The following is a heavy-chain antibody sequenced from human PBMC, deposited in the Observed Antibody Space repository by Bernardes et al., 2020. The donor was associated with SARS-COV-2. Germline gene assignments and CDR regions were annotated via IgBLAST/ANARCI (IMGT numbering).Heavy chain of an antibody. V-gene: IGHV4-34*01. CDR3: ASFGMTTVTGGFDY. D-gene: IGHD4-17*01. J-gene: IGHJ4*03. CDR2: INHSGST. CDR1: GGSFSGYY. Sequence: SETLSLTCAVYGGSFSGYYWSWIRQPPGKGLEWIGEINHSGSTNYNPSLKSRVTISVDTSKNQFSLKLSSVTAADTAVYYCASFGMTTVTGGFDYWGQGTTVTVSS.